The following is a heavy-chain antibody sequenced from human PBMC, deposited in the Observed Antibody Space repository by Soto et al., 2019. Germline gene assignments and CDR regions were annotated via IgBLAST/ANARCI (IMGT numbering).Heavy chain of an antibody. CDR1: GYTFSTYA. V-gene: IGHV1-3*01. Sequence: QVQLVQSGAEVKKPGTSVKVSCKASGYTFSTYAMHWVRQAPGQRLEWMGWINAGIGYPKYSQRFQGRVTITRDTSASTVYMEVSSPRAEDTAVYYCARVSTIWFGVFDYWGQGTLVTVSS. CDR3: ARVSTIWFGVFDY. CDR2: INAGIGYP. J-gene: IGHJ4*02. D-gene: IGHD3-10*01.